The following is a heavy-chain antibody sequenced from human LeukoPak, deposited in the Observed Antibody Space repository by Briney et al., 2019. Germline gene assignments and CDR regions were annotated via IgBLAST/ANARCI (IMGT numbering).Heavy chain of an antibody. D-gene: IGHD6-19*01. Sequence: ASVKVSCKASGYTFTSSDINWVRQATGQGLEWMGWMNPNSGNTGYAQKFQGRVTMTRNTSISTAYMELSSLRSEDTAVYYCATALAVAVDAFDIWGQGTMVTVSS. J-gene: IGHJ3*02. CDR3: ATALAVAVDAFDI. V-gene: IGHV1-8*01. CDR1: GYTFTSSD. CDR2: MNPNSGNT.